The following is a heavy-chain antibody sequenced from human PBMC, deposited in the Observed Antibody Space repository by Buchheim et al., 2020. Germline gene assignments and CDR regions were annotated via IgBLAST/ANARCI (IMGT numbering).Heavy chain of an antibody. CDR1: GFTFSSYS. Sequence: EVQLLESGGGLVQPGGSLRLSCAASGFTFSSYSMSWVRQAPGKGLEWVSGISGSGGSTYYADSVKGRFTISIDNSKNTLYVQMNSRRAEDTAVYYCAKDGGDSIHWYFDLWGRGTL. D-gene: IGHD4-17*01. V-gene: IGHV3-23*01. CDR3: AKDGGDSIHWYFDL. J-gene: IGHJ2*01. CDR2: ISGSGGST.